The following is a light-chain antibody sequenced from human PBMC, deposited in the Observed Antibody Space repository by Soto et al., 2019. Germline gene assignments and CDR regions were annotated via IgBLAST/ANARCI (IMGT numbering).Light chain of an antibody. CDR2: AAS. J-gene: IGKJ2*01. CDR3: QQYYTYPYT. Sequence: AIQMTQSPSSLSASTGDRVTITCRASQSLSSYLAWYQQKPGKAPKFLIYAASSLQSGVPSRFSGSGSGADFTLTINGLQSEDSATYHCQQYYTYPYTFGQGTLLEIK. CDR1: QSLSSY. V-gene: IGKV1-8*01.